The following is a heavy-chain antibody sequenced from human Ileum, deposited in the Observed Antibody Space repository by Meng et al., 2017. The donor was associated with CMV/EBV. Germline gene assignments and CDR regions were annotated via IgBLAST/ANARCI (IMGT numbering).Heavy chain of an antibody. Sequence: QVQLVQSGAEVKKLGALVKVSCKASGYTFTGYYMHWVRQAHGQGLEWMGWINPNSGGTNYAQKFQGRVTMTRDTSISTAYMELSRLRSDDTAVYYCAREDSSGYYGIDYWDQRTLVTVSS. CDR3: AREDSSGYYGIDY. V-gene: IGHV1-2*02. J-gene: IGHJ4*02. CDR1: GYTFTGYY. D-gene: IGHD3-22*01. CDR2: INPNSGGT.